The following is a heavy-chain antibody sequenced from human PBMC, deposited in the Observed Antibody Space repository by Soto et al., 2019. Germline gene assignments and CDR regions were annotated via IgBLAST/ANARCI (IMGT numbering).Heavy chain of an antibody. CDR2: INAANGNT. V-gene: IGHV1-3*01. D-gene: IGHD6-13*01. Sequence: ASVKVSCKTSGYTFTTYAIHWVRQAPGQRLEWMGWINAANGNTKYSQKFQGRVTITRDTSASTAYMELSSLRSEDTAVYTCARFLMSPAAGTFWFSDYWGPGNPVTVSS. CDR1: GYTFTTYA. J-gene: IGHJ4*03. CDR3: ARFLMSPAAGTFWFSDY.